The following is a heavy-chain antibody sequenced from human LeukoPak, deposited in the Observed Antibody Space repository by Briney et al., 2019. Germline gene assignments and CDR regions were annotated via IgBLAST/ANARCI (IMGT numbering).Heavy chain of an antibody. CDR3: ARHEWYYCDSSGASFDY. CDR2: IYYSGST. J-gene: IGHJ4*02. V-gene: IGHV4-39*01. Sequence: SETLSLTCTVSGGFISSTSYYWGWLRQPPGKGLEWIGSIYYSGSTYYNPSLKSRVTISVDTSKNQFSLKLTSVTAADTAVYYCARHEWYYCDSSGASFDYWGQGTLVTVSS. CDR1: GGFISSTSYY. D-gene: IGHD3-22*01.